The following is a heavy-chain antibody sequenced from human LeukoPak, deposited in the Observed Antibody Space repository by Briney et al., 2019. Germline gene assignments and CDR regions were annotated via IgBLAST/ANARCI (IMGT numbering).Heavy chain of an antibody. D-gene: IGHD6-13*01. J-gene: IGHJ4*02. V-gene: IGHV3-53*01. Sequence: GRSLRLSCEVSVISVRGSYMSWVPQAPGKGLECTSVIYSSDRTYYAESVKRRFTISRETSKNTLYLQMNNLRADDTARYYCTRDLTGTTWSENDYWGQGTLVTISS. CDR3: TRDLTGTTWSENDY. CDR2: IYSSDRT. CDR1: VISVRGSY.